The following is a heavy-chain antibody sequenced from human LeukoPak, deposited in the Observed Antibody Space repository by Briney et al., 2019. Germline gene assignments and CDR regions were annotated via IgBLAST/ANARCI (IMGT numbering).Heavy chain of an antibody. CDR3: ARVRVTGYSNFAY. J-gene: IGHJ4*02. Sequence: PGGSLRLSCAASGFTISSYYMAWVRQAPGKGLGWVSVIYHSGNTDYADSVKGRFTISRDNSKNTVYLQMSSLRAEDTVVYYCARVRVTGYSNFAYWGQGTLVTVSS. CDR1: GFTISSYY. CDR2: IYHSGNT. V-gene: IGHV3-53*01. D-gene: IGHD3-9*01.